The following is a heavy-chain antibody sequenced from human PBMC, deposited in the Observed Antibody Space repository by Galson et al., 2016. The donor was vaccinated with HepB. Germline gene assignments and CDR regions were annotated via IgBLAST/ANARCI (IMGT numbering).Heavy chain of an antibody. V-gene: IGHV6-1*01. CDR2: TYYRSRWQN. D-gene: IGHD7-27*01. Sequence: CAISGDSVLNNNAGWNWIRQSPSRGLEWLGRTYYRSRWQNDYAESVKNRITINPDTSKNQISLQLNSVTPEDTAVYFCARSYLLGRGFGWWGQGALVTVSS. CDR3: ARSYLLGRGFGW. J-gene: IGHJ4*02. CDR1: GDSVLNNNAG.